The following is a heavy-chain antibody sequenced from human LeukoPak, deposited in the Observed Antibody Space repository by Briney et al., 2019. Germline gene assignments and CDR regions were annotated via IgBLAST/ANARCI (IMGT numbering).Heavy chain of an antibody. CDR1: GGSISSGSYY. CDR2: IYTSGST. J-gene: IGHJ4*02. CDR3: ARGVNYYDSSVYPYFDY. D-gene: IGHD3-22*01. V-gene: IGHV4-61*02. Sequence: PSQTLSLTCTVSGGSISSGSYYWSWIRQPAGKGLEWIGRIYTSGSTNYNPSLKSRVTISVDTSKNQFSLKLSSVTAADTAVYYCARGVNYYDSSVYPYFDYWGQGTLVTVSS.